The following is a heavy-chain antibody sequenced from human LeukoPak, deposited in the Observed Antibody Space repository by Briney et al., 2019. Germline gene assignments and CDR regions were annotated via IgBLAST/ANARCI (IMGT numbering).Heavy chain of an antibody. CDR2: IHTSGST. Sequence: PSETLSLTCTVSGGSISNYHWSWIWQPAGKGLEWIGQIHTSGSTNYNPPLKSRVSMSIDTTEDQVSLAIRSVTAADTAFYYCARRDFSSGWSFDYWGQGTLVTVSS. CDR3: ARRDFSSGWSFDY. V-gene: IGHV4-4*07. D-gene: IGHD6-19*01. J-gene: IGHJ4*02. CDR1: GGSISNYH.